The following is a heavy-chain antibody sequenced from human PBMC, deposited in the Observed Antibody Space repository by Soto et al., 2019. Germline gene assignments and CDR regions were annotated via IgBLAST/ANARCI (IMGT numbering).Heavy chain of an antibody. CDR2: IYHSGSS. J-gene: IGHJ3*02. Sequence: PSETLSLTCAVSGDSITSDKWWSWIRQPPGKGLQWIGEIYHSGSSKYNPSLKSRVIISVDKSKNQFSLKVSSVTAADTAVYYFASAYYDILTGYYKWAFDIWGQGTMVTVSS. CDR1: GDSITSDKW. V-gene: IGHV4-4*02. D-gene: IGHD3-9*01. CDR3: ASAYYDILTGYYKWAFDI.